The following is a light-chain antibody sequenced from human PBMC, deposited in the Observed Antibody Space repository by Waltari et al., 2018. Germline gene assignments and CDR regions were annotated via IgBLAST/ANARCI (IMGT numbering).Light chain of an antibody. V-gene: IGKV3-15*01. CDR2: GVP. J-gene: IGKJ1*01. CDR1: QIFTIN. CDR3: QQHSDWPGT. Sequence: IVMTQSPATLSVSPGERATLFCRASQIFTINLAWYQQRPGQAPRLLLYGVPTRATGIPARFSGSGSGTEFTLTISTLQSEDFGVYYCQQHSDWPGTFGQGTRVEIK.